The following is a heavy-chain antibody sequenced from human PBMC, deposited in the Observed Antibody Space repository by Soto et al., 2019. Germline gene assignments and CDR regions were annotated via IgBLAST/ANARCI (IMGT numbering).Heavy chain of an antibody. CDR2: IIPKLGSA. CDR1: GGGNLRDYR. D-gene: IGHD2-21*01. V-gene: IGHV1-69*01. Sequence: QVQLVQSGAEVKKPGSSVQVSCKASGGGNLRDYRTTWVRQAPGQGLEWMGGIIPKLGSANYAQNFQGRVTITADESTSTVYMELRSLRSEDTAVYYCARGGDCYNFGAVYWGQGTPVTVSS. J-gene: IGHJ4*02. CDR3: ARGGDCYNFGAVY.